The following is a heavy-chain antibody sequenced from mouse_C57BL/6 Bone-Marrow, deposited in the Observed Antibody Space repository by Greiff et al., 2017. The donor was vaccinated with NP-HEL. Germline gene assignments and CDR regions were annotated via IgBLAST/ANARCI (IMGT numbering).Heavy chain of an antibody. Sequence: EVQLVESGGGLVQPGGSLSLSCAASGFTFTDYYMSWVRQPPGKALEWLGFIRNKANGYTTEYSASVKGRFTISRDNSQSIRYLQMNALRAEDSATYYCARYMERGYFDVWGTGTTVTVSS. J-gene: IGHJ1*03. CDR2: IRNKANGYTT. CDR3: ARYMERGYFDV. V-gene: IGHV7-3*01. CDR1: GFTFTDYY.